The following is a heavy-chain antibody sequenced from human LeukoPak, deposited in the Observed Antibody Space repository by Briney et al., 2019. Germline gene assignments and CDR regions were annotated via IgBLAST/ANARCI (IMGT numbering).Heavy chain of an antibody. J-gene: IGHJ4*02. V-gene: IGHV3-15*01. CDR1: GFTFSNAW. Sequence: GGSLRLSCAASGFTFSNAWMSWVRQAPGKGLEWVGRIKSKTDGGTTDYAAPVKGRFTISRDDSKNTLYLQMNSLRVEDTAVYYCSKGAPVGGTRHFDYWGQGTLVTVSS. D-gene: IGHD1-26*01. CDR2: IKSKTDGGTT. CDR3: SKGAPVGGTRHFDY.